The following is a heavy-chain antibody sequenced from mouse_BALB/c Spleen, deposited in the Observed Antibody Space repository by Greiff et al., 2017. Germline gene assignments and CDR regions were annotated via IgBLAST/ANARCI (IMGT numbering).Heavy chain of an antibody. J-gene: IGHJ2*01. V-gene: IGHV3-2*02. CDR1: GYSITSDYA. CDR3: ARSDLYYFDY. Sequence: EVMLVESGPGLVKPSQSLSLTCTVTGYSITSDYAWNWIRQFPGNKLEWMGYISYSGSTSYNPSLKSRISITRDTSKNQFFLQLNSVTTEDTATYYCARSDLYYFDYWGQGTTLTVSS. CDR2: ISYSGST.